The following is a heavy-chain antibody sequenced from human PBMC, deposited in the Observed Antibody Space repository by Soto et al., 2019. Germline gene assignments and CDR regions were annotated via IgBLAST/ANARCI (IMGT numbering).Heavy chain of an antibody. J-gene: IGHJ6*03. CDR3: AKPEASRYYYYYMDV. CDR1: GFTFSSYA. CDR2: ITDDGGNK. Sequence: GGSLRLSCAASGFTFSSYAMHWVRQAPGKGLEWVSAITDDGGNKYYADSVKGRFTISRDNSKNTLYLQMNSLRAEDTAVYYCAKPEASRYYYYYMDVWGKGTTVTVSS. V-gene: IGHV3-30*04.